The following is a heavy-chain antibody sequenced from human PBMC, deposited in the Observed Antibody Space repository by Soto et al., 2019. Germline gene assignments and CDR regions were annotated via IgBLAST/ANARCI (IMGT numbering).Heavy chain of an antibody. J-gene: IGHJ6*02. Sequence: SETLSLTCTVSGGSISTGDYYWSWFRQPPGKGLEWIGYIYYSGNTYYNASLKSRISISIDTSKNQFSLKLSSVTAADTAVYYCARSHDYDYVWGSYRRVYGMDVWGQGTTVTVSS. V-gene: IGHV4-30-4*01. CDR1: GGSISTGDYY. CDR2: IYYSGNT. D-gene: IGHD3-16*02. CDR3: ARSHDYDYVWGSYRRVYGMDV.